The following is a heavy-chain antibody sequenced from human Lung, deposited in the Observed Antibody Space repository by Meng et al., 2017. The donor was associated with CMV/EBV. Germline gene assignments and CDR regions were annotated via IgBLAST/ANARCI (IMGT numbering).Heavy chain of an antibody. Sequence: SQXXXLTXDAYGRSFSGYNWTWIRQPPGKGLEWIGEIKHSGSTNYNPSLKSRVIISVDTCKNQFSLDLSTVTAADTAVYYCAKGRDPFWSGYYIGPVPGGMDVWXQGATVNVSS. V-gene: IGHV4-34*01. CDR1: GRSFSGYN. D-gene: IGHD3-3*01. J-gene: IGHJ6*02. CDR3: AKGRDPFWSGYYIGPVPGGMDV. CDR2: IKHSGST.